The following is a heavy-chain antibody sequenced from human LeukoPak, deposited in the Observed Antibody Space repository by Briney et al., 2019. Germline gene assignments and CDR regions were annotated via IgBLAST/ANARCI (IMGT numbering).Heavy chain of an antibody. Sequence: GASVKVSCKASGYTFTSYGISWVRQAPGQGLEWMGWISAYNGNTNYAQKLQGRVTMTTDTSTSTAYMELRSLRSDDTAVYYCARSGDNYYGSGSYLGWVYYMDVWGKGTTVTISS. J-gene: IGHJ6*03. CDR1: GYTFTSYG. CDR3: ARSGDNYYGSGSYLGWVYYMDV. V-gene: IGHV1-18*01. D-gene: IGHD3-10*01. CDR2: ISAYNGNT.